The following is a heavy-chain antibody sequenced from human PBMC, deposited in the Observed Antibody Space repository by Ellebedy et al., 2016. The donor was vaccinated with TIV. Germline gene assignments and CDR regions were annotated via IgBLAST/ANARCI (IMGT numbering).Heavy chain of an antibody. CDR2: ISANGGT. V-gene: IGHV3-66*01. CDR3: ARDQRHCGNECYLYYYYGMDV. J-gene: IGHJ6*02. D-gene: IGHD2-21*01. CDR1: RFSVSDNY. Sequence: GGSLRLSCAASRFSVSDNYIVWVRQAPGRGLEWVSIISANGGTDFADSVKGRFTISRDNLQNTVHLQMNSLRAEDTAVYYCARDQRHCGNECYLYYYYGMDVWGQGTTVTVSS.